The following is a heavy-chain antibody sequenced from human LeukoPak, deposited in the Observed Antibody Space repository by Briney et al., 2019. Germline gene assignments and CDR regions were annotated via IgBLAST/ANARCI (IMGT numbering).Heavy chain of an antibody. J-gene: IGHJ4*02. D-gene: IGHD3-22*01. CDR2: ISSSGSTI. Sequence: GGSLRLSCAASGFTFSDYYMSWIRQAPGKGLEWVSYISSSGSTIYYADSVKGRFTISRDNAKNSLYLQMSSLRAEDTAVYYCARDSHDSSGLRSFDYWGQGTLVTVSS. CDR3: ARDSHDSSGLRSFDY. CDR1: GFTFSDYY. V-gene: IGHV3-11*01.